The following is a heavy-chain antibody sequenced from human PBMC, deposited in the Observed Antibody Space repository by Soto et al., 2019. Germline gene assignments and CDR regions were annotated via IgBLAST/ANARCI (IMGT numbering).Heavy chain of an antibody. J-gene: IGHJ4*02. D-gene: IGHD3-22*01. CDR1: GFTFSTYW. Sequence: PGGSLRLSCAASGFTFSTYWMSWVRQAPGKGLEWVANIKQDGSEKYYVDSVKGRFTISRDNAKNSLYLQMNSLRVEDTAVYYCARAGSYPDSSGYTGYWGQGTLVTVSS. V-gene: IGHV3-7*01. CDR3: ARAGSYPDSSGYTGY. CDR2: IKQDGSEK.